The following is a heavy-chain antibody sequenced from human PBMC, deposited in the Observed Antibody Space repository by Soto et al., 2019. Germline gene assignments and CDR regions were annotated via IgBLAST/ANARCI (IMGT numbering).Heavy chain of an antibody. D-gene: IGHD1-26*01. J-gene: IGHJ4*02. Sequence: GGSLRLSCAASGFTFSSYALSWVRQAPGKGLEWVSAISGSGGSTYYADSVKGRFTISRDNSKNTLYLQMNSLRAEDTAVYYCAKDRRKWELLAHFDYWGQGTLVTVS. CDR2: ISGSGGST. CDR1: GFTFSSYA. V-gene: IGHV3-23*01. CDR3: AKDRRKWELLAHFDY.